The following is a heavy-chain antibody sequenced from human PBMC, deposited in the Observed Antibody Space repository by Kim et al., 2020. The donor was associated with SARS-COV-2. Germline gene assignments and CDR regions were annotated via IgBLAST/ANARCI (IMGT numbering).Heavy chain of an antibody. V-gene: IGHV3-23*01. CDR3: AKASFALGSLDY. CDR1: GFTFTNYA. Sequence: GGSLRLSCAASGFTFTNYAMSWVRQAPGKGLEWASAISVSGATYYADSVKGRFTISRDSSRNTLYLQMNSLRAEDTAVYYCAKASFALGSLDYWGQGTLVTVSS. J-gene: IGHJ4*02. D-gene: IGHD7-27*01. CDR2: ISVSGAT.